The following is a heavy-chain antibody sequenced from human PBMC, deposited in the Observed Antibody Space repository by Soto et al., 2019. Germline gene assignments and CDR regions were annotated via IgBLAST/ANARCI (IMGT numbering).Heavy chain of an antibody. CDR1: GGTFSSYA. D-gene: IGHD3-3*01. J-gene: IGHJ5*02. CDR2: IIPIFGTA. CDR3: ATAGVFGVVSHNWFDP. Sequence: QVQLVQSGAEVKKPGSSVKVSCKASGGTFSSYAISWVRQAPGQGLEWMGGIIPIFGTANYAQKCQGRVTIPADESTSTAYMGLSRLRSEDTAGDCCATAGVFGVVSHNWFDPWGQGTLVTVSS. V-gene: IGHV1-69*01.